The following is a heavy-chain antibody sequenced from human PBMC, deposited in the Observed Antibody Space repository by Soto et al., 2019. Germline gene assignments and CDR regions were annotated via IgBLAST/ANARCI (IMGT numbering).Heavy chain of an antibody. J-gene: IGHJ4*02. CDR1: GGFFSTNC. D-gene: IGHD5-12*01. CDR2: IDNRGRT. Sequence: QVQLQQWGAGLVKPSETLSLTCAVHGGFFSTNCWMWIRQPPGKGLEWIGEIDNRGRTNYHPSLKRRVIVALATPKSQVSLKLTSVTAADTAVYYCARKGVEATWGAINFWGQGTLVTVSS. CDR3: ARKGVEATWGAINF. V-gene: IGHV4-34*01.